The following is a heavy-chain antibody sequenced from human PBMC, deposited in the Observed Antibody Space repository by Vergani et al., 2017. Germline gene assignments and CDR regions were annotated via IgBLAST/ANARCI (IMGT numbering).Heavy chain of an antibody. J-gene: IGHJ4*02. D-gene: IGHD2/OR15-2a*01. CDR2: IYQSGST. Sequence: QVQLQQWGAGLLKPSETLSLTCAVYGGSFSGYSWSWIRQPPGKGLEWIGYIYQSGSTNYNPSLKSRVTISVDTSKNQFSLKLSSVTAADTAVYYCARGWEEYVFDYWGQGTLVTVSS. CDR3: ARGWEEYVFDY. CDR1: GGSFSGYS. V-gene: IGHV4-34*01.